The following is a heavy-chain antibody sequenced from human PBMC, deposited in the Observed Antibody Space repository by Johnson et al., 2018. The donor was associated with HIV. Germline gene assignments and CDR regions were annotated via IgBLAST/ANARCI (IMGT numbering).Heavy chain of an antibody. D-gene: IGHD4-23*01. V-gene: IGHV3-30*18. CDR3: AKVWTTVVTYDAFDI. J-gene: IGHJ3*02. Sequence: QMQLVESGGGVVQPGRSLRLSCAASGFTFSSYGMHWVRQAPGKGLEWVAVISYDGSNKYYADSVKGRFTISRDNSESTLYLQMNNVRAEDTAVYYCAKVWTTVVTYDAFDIWGQGTMVTVSS. CDR1: GFTFSSYG. CDR2: ISYDGSNK.